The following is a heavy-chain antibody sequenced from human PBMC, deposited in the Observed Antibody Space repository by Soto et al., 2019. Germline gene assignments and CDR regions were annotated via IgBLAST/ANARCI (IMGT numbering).Heavy chain of an antibody. CDR1: GFTFSSYA. CDR2: ISSNGGST. CDR3: ARGPSDFGVVIGSTFDY. J-gene: IGHJ4*02. V-gene: IGHV3-64*01. D-gene: IGHD3-3*01. Sequence: GGSLRLSCAASGFTFSSYAMHWVRQAPGKGLEYVSAISSNGGSTYYANSVKGRFTISRDNSKNTLYLQMGSLRAEDMAVYYCARGPSDFGVVIGSTFDYWGQGTLVTVSS.